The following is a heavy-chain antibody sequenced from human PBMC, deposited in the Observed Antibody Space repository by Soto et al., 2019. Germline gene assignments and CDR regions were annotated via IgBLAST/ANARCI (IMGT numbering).Heavy chain of an antibody. J-gene: IGHJ6*02. CDR1: GGSISSYY. V-gene: IGHV4-59*03. Sequence: PETLSLTCTVSGGSISSYYWSWFRQSPGKRMEWIGYVHHSWGSSYNPSLQSRVAISLDTSKSQFSLKVTNMDPVDTATYYCARIVAQDYYDSSGYYGPEYYYYGMDVWGQGTTVTVSS. CDR2: VHHSWGS. D-gene: IGHD3-22*01. CDR3: ARIVAQDYYDSSGYYGPEYYYYGMDV.